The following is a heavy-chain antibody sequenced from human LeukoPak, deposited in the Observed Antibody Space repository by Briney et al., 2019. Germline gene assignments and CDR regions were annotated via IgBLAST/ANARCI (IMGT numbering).Heavy chain of an antibody. CDR1: GYTFTSYG. J-gene: IGHJ4*02. D-gene: IGHD5-24*01. Sequence: ASVKVSCKASGYTFTSYGISWVRQAPGQGLEWMGWISAYNGNTNYAQKLQGRVTMTTDTSTSTAYMELRSLRSDDTAVYYCARASEVEMATITLTGYDYWGQGTLVTVSS. CDR3: ARASEVEMATITLTGYDY. CDR2: ISAYNGNT. V-gene: IGHV1-18*01.